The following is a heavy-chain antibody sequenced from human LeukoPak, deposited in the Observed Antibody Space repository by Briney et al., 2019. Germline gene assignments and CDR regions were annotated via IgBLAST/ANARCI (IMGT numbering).Heavy chain of an antibody. V-gene: IGHV3-53*01. CDR1: GFTFSSYW. CDR3: ARDSPSSGYQDY. Sequence: GGSLRLSCAASGFTFSSYWMSWVRQAPGKGLEWVSVIYSGGSTYYADSVKGRFTISRDNSKNTLYLQMNSLRAEDTAVYYCARDSPSSGYQDYWGQGTLVTVSS. J-gene: IGHJ4*02. CDR2: IYSGGST. D-gene: IGHD3-3*01.